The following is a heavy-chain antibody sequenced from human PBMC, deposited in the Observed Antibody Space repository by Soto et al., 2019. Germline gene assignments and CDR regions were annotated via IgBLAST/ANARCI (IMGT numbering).Heavy chain of an antibody. V-gene: IGHV3-11*05. J-gene: IGHJ3*02. CDR3: ARRRWEAFEI. CDR1: GFTFSDYY. D-gene: IGHD1-26*01. Sequence: QVQLVEAGGGLVKPGGSLRLSCAASGFTFSDYYMSWIRQAPGKGLEGVSYISSSPTYTDHADSVKGRFTISRDNAKNSLYLQMNSLRAEDTAVYYCARRRWEAFEIWGQGTMVTVSS. CDR2: ISSSPTYT.